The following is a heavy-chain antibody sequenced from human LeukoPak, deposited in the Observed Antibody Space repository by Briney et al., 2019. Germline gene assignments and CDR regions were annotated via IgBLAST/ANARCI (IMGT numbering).Heavy chain of an antibody. CDR2: INHSGST. D-gene: IGHD3-10*01. CDR3: ARLTIVRGVSRGTFDY. CDR1: GGSFSGYY. J-gene: IGHJ4*02. V-gene: IGHV4-34*01. Sequence: SETLSLTCAVYGGSFSGYYWSWIRQPPGKGLEWIGEINHSGSTNYNPSLKSRVTISVDTSKNQFSLKLSSVTAADTAVYYCARLTIVRGVSRGTFDYWGQGTLVTVSS.